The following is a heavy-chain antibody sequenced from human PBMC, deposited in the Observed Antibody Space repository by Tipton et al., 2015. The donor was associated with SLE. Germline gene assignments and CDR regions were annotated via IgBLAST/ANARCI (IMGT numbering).Heavy chain of an antibody. CDR1: GGTFSSYA. D-gene: IGHD6-6*01. J-gene: IGHJ3*02. Sequence: QSGAEVKKPGSSVKFSCKASGGTFSSYAISWVRQAPGQGLEWMGGIIPIFGTANYAQKFQGRVTITTDESTSTAYMELSSLRSEDTAVYYCARDRGPVYSSSSGKAFDIWGQGTMVTVSS. CDR3: ARDRGPVYSSSSGKAFDI. CDR2: IIPIFGTA. V-gene: IGHV1-69*05.